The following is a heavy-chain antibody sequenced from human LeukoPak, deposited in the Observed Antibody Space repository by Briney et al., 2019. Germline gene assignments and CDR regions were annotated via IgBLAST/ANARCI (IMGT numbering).Heavy chain of an antibody. J-gene: IGHJ4*02. V-gene: IGHV1-69*05. CDR3: ARKGTWIQLWENPYYFDY. CDR2: IIPIFGTA. CDR1: GGTFSSYA. Sequence: LVKVSCKASGGTFSSYAISWVRQAPGQGLEWMGRIIPIFGTANYAQKFQGRVTITTDESTSTAYMELSSLRSEDTAVYYCARKGTWIQLWENPYYFDYWGQGTLVTDSP. D-gene: IGHD5-18*01.